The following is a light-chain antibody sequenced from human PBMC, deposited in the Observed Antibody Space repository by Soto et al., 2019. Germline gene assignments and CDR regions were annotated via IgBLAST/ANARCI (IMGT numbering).Light chain of an antibody. Sequence: QSALTQPASVSGSPGQSITISCTGTSSDVGGYNYVSWYQQHPGKAPKLMIYEVRNQPSGVSNRFSGSKSGTTASLTVSGFQADDEADYYCSSYVGNNNLVFGGGTKLTVL. CDR3: SSYVGNNNLV. CDR2: EVR. J-gene: IGLJ3*02. CDR1: SSDVGGYNY. V-gene: IGLV2-14*01.